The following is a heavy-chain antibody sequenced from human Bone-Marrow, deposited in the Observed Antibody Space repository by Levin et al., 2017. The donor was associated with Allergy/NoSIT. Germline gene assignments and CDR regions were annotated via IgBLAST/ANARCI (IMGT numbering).Heavy chain of an antibody. CDR2: IDTSGSI. CDR3: SRSGIDYSDIDLDS. D-gene: IGHD3-22*01. Sequence: SQTLSLPCTVSGSSIHNSYWSWIRQPAGKGLEWIGHIDTSGSIFYNPSLKSRVAMSVDTSKHQFSLRLRSVTAADTAVYYCSRSGIDYSDIDLDSWGQGTLVTVSS. V-gene: IGHV4-4*07. CDR1: GSSIHNSY. J-gene: IGHJ4*02.